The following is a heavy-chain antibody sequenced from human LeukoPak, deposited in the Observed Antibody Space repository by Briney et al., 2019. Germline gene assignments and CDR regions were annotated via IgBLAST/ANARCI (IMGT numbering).Heavy chain of an antibody. J-gene: IGHJ4*02. CDR3: ARSPHILTGENFDY. Sequence: ASVKVSCKASAYTFTGYYMHWVRQAPGQGLEWMGWINLKSGGTNYAQKFQGRVTMTRDTSISTAYMELSRLRSDDTAVYYCARSPHILTGENFDYWGQGTLVTVSS. V-gene: IGHV1-2*02. CDR2: INLKSGGT. CDR1: AYTFTGYY. D-gene: IGHD3-9*01.